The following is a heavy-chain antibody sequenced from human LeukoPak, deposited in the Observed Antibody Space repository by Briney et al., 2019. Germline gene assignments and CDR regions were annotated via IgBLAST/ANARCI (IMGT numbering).Heavy chain of an antibody. CDR3: ARDYCNGGSCYSLPGY. CDR2: IYYSGST. V-gene: IGHV4-39*02. CDR1: GGSISSSSYY. D-gene: IGHD2-15*01. J-gene: IGHJ4*02. Sequence: SETLSLTCSVSGGSISSSSYYWDWIRQPPGKGLEWIGSIYYSGSTYYNPSLKSRVTISVDTSKNQFSLKLSSVTAADTAVYYCARDYCNGGSCYSLPGYWGQGTLVTVSS.